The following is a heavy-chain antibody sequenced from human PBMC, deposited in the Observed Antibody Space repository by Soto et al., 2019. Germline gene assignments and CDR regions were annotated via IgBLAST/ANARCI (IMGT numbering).Heavy chain of an antibody. J-gene: IGHJ4*02. CDR3: AYSLGRSVINYFDY. CDR2: IIPIFGTA. CDR1: GGTFSSYA. D-gene: IGHD4-4*01. V-gene: IGHV1-69*01. Sequence: QVQLVQSGAEVKKPGSSVKVSCKASGGTFSSYAISWVRQAPGQGLEWMGGIIPIFGTANYAQKFQGRVTITADESTSTAYMELRSLRSEYTALYYCAYSLGRSVINYFDYCGEGTLVTVSS.